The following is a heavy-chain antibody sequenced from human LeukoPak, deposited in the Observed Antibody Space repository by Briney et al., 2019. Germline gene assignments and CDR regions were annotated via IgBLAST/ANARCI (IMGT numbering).Heavy chain of an antibody. D-gene: IGHD3-3*01. J-gene: IGHJ4*02. CDR3: ARGSATYDFWSGYFVLGNWANFDY. CDR2: ISYDGSDK. CDR1: GFTFSSYA. V-gene: IGHV3-30-3*01. Sequence: GGSLRLSCAASGFTFSSYAMHWVRQAPGKGLEWVAVISYDGSDKYYADSVKGRFTISRDNSKNTLYLQMNSLRAEDTAVYYCARGSATYDFWSGYFVLGNWANFDYWGQGTLVTVSS.